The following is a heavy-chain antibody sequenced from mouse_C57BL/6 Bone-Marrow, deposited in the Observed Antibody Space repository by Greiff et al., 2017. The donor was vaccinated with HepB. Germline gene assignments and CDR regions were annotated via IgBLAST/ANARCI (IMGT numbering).Heavy chain of an antibody. J-gene: IGHJ1*03. Sequence: QVQLQQSGPELVMPGASVKLSCKASGYTFTSYWMHWVKQRPGQGLEWIGVIDPSDSYTNYNQKFKGKSTLTVDKSSSTAYMQLSSLTSEDSAVYYCARRNMGGGYFDYWGTGTTVTVSS. V-gene: IGHV1-69*01. CDR1: GYTFTSYW. CDR2: IDPSDSYT. CDR3: ARRNMGGGYFDY. D-gene: IGHD1-1*02.